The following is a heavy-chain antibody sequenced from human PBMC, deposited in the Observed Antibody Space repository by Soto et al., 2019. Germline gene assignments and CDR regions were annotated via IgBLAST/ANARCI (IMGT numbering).Heavy chain of an antibody. CDR3: AREGTTYYYDSSGYYRMRAFDY. D-gene: IGHD3-22*01. CDR2: IYYSGST. J-gene: IGHJ4*02. CDR1: GGSISSYY. V-gene: IGHV4-59*01. Sequence: SETLSLTCTVSGGSISSYYWSWIRQPPGKGLEWIGYIYYSGSTNYNPSLKSRVTISVDTSKNQFSLKLSSVTAADTAVYYCAREGTTYYYDSSGYYRMRAFDYWGQGTLVTVSS.